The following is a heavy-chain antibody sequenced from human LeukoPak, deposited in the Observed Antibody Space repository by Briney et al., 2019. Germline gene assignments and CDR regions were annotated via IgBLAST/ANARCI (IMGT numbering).Heavy chain of an antibody. CDR1: GYTFTNYD. CDR2: MNPNSGDT. J-gene: IGHJ6*03. CDR3: ARGGSRTPGGYYYYYMDG. V-gene: IGHV1-8*01. D-gene: IGHD1-1*01. Sequence: ASVKVSCKASGYTFTNYDINWVRQAAGQGPEWMGWMNPNSGDTGYAQDFQGRVTMTRNTSISAAYMELSSLRSDDTAVYYCARGGSRTPGGYYYYYMDGWGKGTKVTVSS.